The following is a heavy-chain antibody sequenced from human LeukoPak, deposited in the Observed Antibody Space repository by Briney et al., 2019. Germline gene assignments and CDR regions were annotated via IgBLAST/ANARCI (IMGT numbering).Heavy chain of an antibody. V-gene: IGHV3-48*03. J-gene: IGHJ4*02. CDR2: ISSSGSTI. CDR1: GFTFSSYE. D-gene: IGHD4-23*01. Sequence: PGGSLRLSCAASGFTFSSYEMNWVRQAPGKGLEWVSYISSSGSTIYYADSVKGRFTISRDNAKNSLYLQMNSLRAEDTAVYYCARDMGNYGGKDPTFDYWGQGTLVTVSS. CDR3: ARDMGNYGGKDPTFDY.